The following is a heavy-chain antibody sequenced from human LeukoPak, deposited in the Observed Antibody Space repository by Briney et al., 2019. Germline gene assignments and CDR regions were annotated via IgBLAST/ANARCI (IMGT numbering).Heavy chain of an antibody. D-gene: IGHD3-16*01. CDR2: INWNGGSA. CDR3: ANLVWGSQAET. J-gene: IGHJ5*02. CDR1: GFTFDDYG. Sequence: GGSLRLSCAASGFTFDDYGMSWVRQAPGKGLEWVSGINWNGGSAGYADSVKGRFTISRDNAKNSLYLQMNSLRAEDTAVYYCANLVWGSQAETWGQGTLVTVSS. V-gene: IGHV3-20*04.